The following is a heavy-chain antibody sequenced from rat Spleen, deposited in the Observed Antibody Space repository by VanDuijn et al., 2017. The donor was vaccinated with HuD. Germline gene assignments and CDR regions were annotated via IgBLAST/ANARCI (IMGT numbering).Heavy chain of an antibody. CDR2: MWRSGST. CDR1: GFPLTNYS. Sequence: QVQLMESGPGLVQPSETLSLTCTVSGFPLTNYSVHWVRQPPGKGLEWMGVMWRSGSTEYNSAFKSRLSIRRDTSKNHIFLKMNSLQSEDTTTYYCARAPGNGYVLDAWGQGASVTVSS. CDR3: ARAPGNGYVLDA. J-gene: IGHJ4*01. V-gene: IGHV2-45*01. D-gene: IGHD5-1*01.